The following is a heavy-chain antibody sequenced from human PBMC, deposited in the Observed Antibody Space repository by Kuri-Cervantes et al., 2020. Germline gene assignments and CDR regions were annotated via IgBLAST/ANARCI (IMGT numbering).Heavy chain of an antibody. D-gene: IGHD3-22*01. V-gene: IGHV1-18*01. Sequence: ASVKVSCKASGYTFTSYGISWVRQAPGQGLEWMGWISAYNGNTNYAQKLRGRVTMTTDTSTSTAYMELRSLRSDDTAVYYCARVGYYYDSSGYLRWGVAFDYWGQGTLVTVSS. CDR2: ISAYNGNT. CDR1: GYTFTSYG. J-gene: IGHJ4*02. CDR3: ARVGYYYDSSGYLRWGVAFDY.